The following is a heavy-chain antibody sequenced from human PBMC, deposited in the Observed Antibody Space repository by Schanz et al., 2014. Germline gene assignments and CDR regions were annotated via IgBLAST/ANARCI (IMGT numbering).Heavy chain of an antibody. CDR1: GFTFSSFA. V-gene: IGHV3-23*01. Sequence: EVQLLESGGCLVQPGGSLRLSCEASGFTFSSFAMSWVRQAPGKGLEWVSYIGGSGSDTYYADSVRGRFTISRDNSKNMLYLQMNSLRADDTAVYYCAKKGGDYGSGSYQIIDDWGQGTLVTVSS. CDR3: AKKGGDYGSGSYQIIDD. D-gene: IGHD3-10*01. J-gene: IGHJ4*02. CDR2: IGGSGSDT.